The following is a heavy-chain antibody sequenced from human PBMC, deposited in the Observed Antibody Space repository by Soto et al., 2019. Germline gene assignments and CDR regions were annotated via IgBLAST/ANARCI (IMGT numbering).Heavy chain of an antibody. D-gene: IGHD2-21*02. V-gene: IGHV1-3*05. CDR1: GYTFTSYA. CDR2: INAGNGNT. Sequence: QVQLVQSGAEEKKPGASVKVSCKASGYTFTSYAMHWVRQAPGTRLEWMGWINAGNGNTKYSQKFQGRVTITRDTSASTAYMELSSLRSEDTAVYYCARAWVVVTAPDYWGQGTLVTVSS. CDR3: ARAWVVVTAPDY. J-gene: IGHJ4*02.